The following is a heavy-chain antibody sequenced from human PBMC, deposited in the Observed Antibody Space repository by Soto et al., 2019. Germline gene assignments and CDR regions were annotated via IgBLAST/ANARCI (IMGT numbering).Heavy chain of an antibody. D-gene: IGHD5-12*01. CDR3: ARAPPGRDGYNRFDS. Sequence: RGESLKISCKGSGYTFSDYWIAWVRQMPGKGLEWMGIIYPGDSDTRYRPSFPGQVTISADKSISTAYLQWSSLKASDTAIYYCARAPPGRDGYNRFDSWGQGTPVTVSS. CDR2: IYPGDSDT. J-gene: IGHJ4*02. V-gene: IGHV5-51*01. CDR1: GYTFSDYW.